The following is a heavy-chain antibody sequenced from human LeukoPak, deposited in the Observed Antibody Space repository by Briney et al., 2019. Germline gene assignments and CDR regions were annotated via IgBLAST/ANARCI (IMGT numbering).Heavy chain of an antibody. CDR3: ARDGIEYSSSFYYYYMDV. J-gene: IGHJ6*03. CDR1: GFTFSSYS. D-gene: IGHD6-6*01. Sequence: HPGESLRLPCAASGFTFSSYSMNWVRRAPGKGLEWVSYISSSSSTIYYADSVKGRFTISRDNAKNSLYLQMNSLRAEDTAVYYCARDGIEYSSSFYYYYMDVWGKGTTVTVSS. V-gene: IGHV3-48*04. CDR2: ISSSSSTI.